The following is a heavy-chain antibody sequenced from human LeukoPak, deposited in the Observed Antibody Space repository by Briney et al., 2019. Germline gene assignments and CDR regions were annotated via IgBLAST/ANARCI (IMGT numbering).Heavy chain of an antibody. Sequence: PGRSLRLSCAASGFTFADYGMHWVRQAPGKGLEWVSGITWNSGTVGYADSVKGRFIISRDNAKSSLYLQMNSLRTEDTALYYCAKDMTAASYYFDYWGQGTVVTVSS. CDR3: AKDMTAASYYFDY. CDR2: ITWNSGTV. V-gene: IGHV3-9*01. CDR1: GFTFADYG. J-gene: IGHJ4*02. D-gene: IGHD6-13*01.